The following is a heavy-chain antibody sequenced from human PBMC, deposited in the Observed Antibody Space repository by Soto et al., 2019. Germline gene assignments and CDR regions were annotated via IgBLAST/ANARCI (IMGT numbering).Heavy chain of an antibody. J-gene: IGHJ4*02. CDR3: ARVIYDQSYHDY. CDR1: GFTFSSYT. D-gene: IGHD1-26*01. Sequence: EVQLVESGGGLVKPGGSLRLSCAASGFTFSSYTMSWVRQAPGKGLEWVSSITSISSYIYYTDSVKGRFTISRDNAKNSLDLQMNSLRVDDTAVYYCARVIYDQSYHDYWGQGTLVTVSS. V-gene: IGHV3-21*01. CDR2: ITSISSYI.